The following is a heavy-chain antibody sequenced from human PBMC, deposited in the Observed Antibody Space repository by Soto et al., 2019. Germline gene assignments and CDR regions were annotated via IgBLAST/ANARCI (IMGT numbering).Heavy chain of an antibody. Sequence: PSETLSLTCTVTGDSISSSSYYWGWIRQPPGKGLEWIGSIYYSGSTYNNPSLRSRVSMSIDTSKDQFSLKLKSVTAADTALYFCARQRTSVVTQYYFDEWGPGSLVTVSS. CDR1: GDSISSSSYY. D-gene: IGHD2-21*02. J-gene: IGHJ4*02. V-gene: IGHV4-39*01. CDR2: IYYSGST. CDR3: ARQRTSVVTQYYFDE.